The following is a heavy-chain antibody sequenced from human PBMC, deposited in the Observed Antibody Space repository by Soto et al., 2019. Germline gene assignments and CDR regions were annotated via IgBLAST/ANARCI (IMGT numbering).Heavy chain of an antibody. CDR1: GFTFSNAW. CDR2: IKSKTDGGTT. CDR3: STENRYSGSYYYYYSYYGMDV. Sequence: GGSLRLSCAASGFTFSNAWMSWVRQAPGKGLEWDGRIKSKTDGGTTDYAAPVKGRFTISRDDSKNTLYLQMNSLKTEDSAVYYCSTENRYSGSYYYYYSYYGMDVWGQGTTVTVSS. D-gene: IGHD1-26*01. V-gene: IGHV3-15*01. J-gene: IGHJ6*02.